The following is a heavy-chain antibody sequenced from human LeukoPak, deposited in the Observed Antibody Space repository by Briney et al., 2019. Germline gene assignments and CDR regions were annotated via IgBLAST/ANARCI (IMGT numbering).Heavy chain of an antibody. D-gene: IGHD3-10*01. Sequence: ASVRVSCKASGYTFATYGFCWVRQAPGHGLEWMGWISAKTGKTDYAQKFQGRVAMTTDTSTSTAYMELRSLRPNDTAVYFCAKFAGDRMDYWGQGTLVSVSS. CDR3: AKFAGDRMDY. V-gene: IGHV1-18*01. CDR2: ISAKTGKT. J-gene: IGHJ4*02. CDR1: GYTFATYG.